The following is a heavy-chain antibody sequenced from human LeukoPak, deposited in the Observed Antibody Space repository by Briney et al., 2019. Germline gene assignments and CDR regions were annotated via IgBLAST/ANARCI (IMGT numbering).Heavy chain of an antibody. CDR1: GFTFSTNA. CDR3: TRNSLDY. J-gene: IGHJ4*02. CDR2: IKADGSQQ. V-gene: IGHV3-7*03. Sequence: GGSLRLSCLTSGFTFSTNAMSWVRQAPGKGLEWVANIKADGSQQYYVDSVRGRFTITRDNVENSLYLQMNSLRAEDTAVYYCTRNSLDYWGLGTLVTVSS.